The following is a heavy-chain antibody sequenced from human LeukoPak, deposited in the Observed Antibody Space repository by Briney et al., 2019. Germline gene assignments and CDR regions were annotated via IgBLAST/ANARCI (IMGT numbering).Heavy chain of an antibody. CDR2: ISSSSSYI. CDR3: ARGKGEPGYFDY. CDR1: GFTFSSYS. D-gene: IGHD1-14*01. V-gene: IGHV3-21*01. J-gene: IGHJ4*02. Sequence: GGSLTLSCAASGFTFSSYSMNWVRQAPGKGLEWVSSISSSSSYIYYAVSVKGRFTISRDNAKNSLYLQMNSLRAEDRAVYYCARGKGEPGYFDYWGQGTLVTVSS.